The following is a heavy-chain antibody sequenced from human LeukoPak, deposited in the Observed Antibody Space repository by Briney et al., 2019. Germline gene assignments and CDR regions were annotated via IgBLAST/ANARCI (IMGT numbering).Heavy chain of an antibody. V-gene: IGHV3-74*01. CDR1: GLTISGYW. CDR2: INGDASST. CDR3: ARDVSAAGVN. D-gene: IGHD6-13*01. J-gene: IGHJ4*02. Sequence: GGSLRLSCAASGLTISGYWMHWVRQGPGKGLVWVSRINGDASSTSYADSVKGRFTISRDNAKNTLYLEMNSLRAEDTAVYYCARDVSAAGVNWGQGTLVTVSS.